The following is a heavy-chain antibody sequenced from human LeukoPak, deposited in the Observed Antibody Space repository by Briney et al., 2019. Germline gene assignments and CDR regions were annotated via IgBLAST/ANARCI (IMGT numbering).Heavy chain of an antibody. V-gene: IGHV1-46*01. CDR3: ARGTNDYVWGSYRYLDY. D-gene: IGHD3-16*02. CDR1: GYTFTSYY. Sequence: GASVKVSCKASGYTFTSYYMHWVRQAPGQGLEWMGIINPSGGSTSYAQKFQGRVTMTRDTSTSTVYMELSSLRSEDTAVYYCARGTNDYVWGSYRYLDYWGQGTLVTVSS. J-gene: IGHJ4*02. CDR2: INPSGGST.